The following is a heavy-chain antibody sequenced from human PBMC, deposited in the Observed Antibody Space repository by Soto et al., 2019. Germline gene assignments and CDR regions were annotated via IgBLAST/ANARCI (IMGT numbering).Heavy chain of an antibody. CDR3: AREHLVDDMDV. CDR1: GGPVRRGSYY. CDR2: VYYSGST. J-gene: IGHJ6*02. Sequence: RSLTCTVSGGPVRRGSYYWSWIPQPPGMGLEGMGYVYYSGSTNYNPSLKSRVTKSVDTSKNQFSQKLSSVPAADTAVYYCAREHLVDDMDVWGHGTTGTVSS. D-gene: IGHD2-2*01. V-gene: IGHV4-61*01.